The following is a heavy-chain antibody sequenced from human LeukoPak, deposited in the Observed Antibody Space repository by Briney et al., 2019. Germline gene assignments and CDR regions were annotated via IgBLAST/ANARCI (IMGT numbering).Heavy chain of an antibody. D-gene: IGHD5-12*01. CDR2: INPNSGGT. Sequence: APVEVSCKASGYTFTGYYMHWVRQAPGQGLEWMGWINPNSGGTNYAQKFQGRVTMTRDTSISTAYMELSRLRSDDTAVYYCARGSEYSGYDWYYWGQGTLVTVSS. J-gene: IGHJ4*02. V-gene: IGHV1-2*02. CDR1: GYTFTGYY. CDR3: ARGSEYSGYDWYY.